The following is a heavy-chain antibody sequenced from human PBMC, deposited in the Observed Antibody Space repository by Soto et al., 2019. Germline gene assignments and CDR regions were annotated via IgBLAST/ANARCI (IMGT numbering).Heavy chain of an antibody. D-gene: IGHD4-17*01. V-gene: IGHV3-30*18. Sequence: QVQLVESGGGVVQPGRSLRLSCAASGFTFSSYGMHWVRQAPGKGLEWVAVISYDGSDKYYADSVKGRFTISRDNTKNTRYLQMHSRRAEDTAVYYFAKASAGSLRRQFDYWGQGTLVTVSS. CDR3: AKASAGSLRRQFDY. CDR2: ISYDGSDK. J-gene: IGHJ4*02. CDR1: GFTFSSYG.